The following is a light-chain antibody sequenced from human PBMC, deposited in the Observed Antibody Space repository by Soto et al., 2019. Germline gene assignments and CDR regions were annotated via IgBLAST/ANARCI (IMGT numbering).Light chain of an antibody. J-gene: IGKJ1*01. CDR3: QQYQNLWT. Sequence: EVVMRQSPATLSVSPGERATLSCRASQTIYSNVAWYQQRPGQAPRLLIYRASARATGIPARFSGSGSGTEFTLTIGSLQSEDSAVYYCQQYQNLWTFGQGTKGDIK. CDR2: RAS. CDR1: QTIYSN. V-gene: IGKV3-15*01.